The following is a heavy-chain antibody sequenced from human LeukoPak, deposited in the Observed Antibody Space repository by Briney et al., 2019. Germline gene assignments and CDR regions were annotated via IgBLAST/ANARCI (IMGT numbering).Heavy chain of an antibody. CDR3: TAEKNGSPHY. Sequence: PSETLSLTCTVPRGSVSSSTYYWSWVRQPPGKGLEWIASIYYTGSTYYNPSLKSRVTIPLDMSKNEFFLTMTSVTAADTAVYFCTAEKNGSPHYWGQGTQVTVSS. D-gene: IGHD2-8*01. CDR1: RGSVSSSTYY. CDR2: IYYTGST. J-gene: IGHJ4*02. V-gene: IGHV4-39*07.